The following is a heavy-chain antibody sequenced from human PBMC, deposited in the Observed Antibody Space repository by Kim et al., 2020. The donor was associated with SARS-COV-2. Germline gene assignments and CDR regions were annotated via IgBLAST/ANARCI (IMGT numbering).Heavy chain of an antibody. D-gene: IGHD1-26*01. CDR3: AKVYVQGSQPPSYFDY. Sequence: GGSLRLSCAASGFTFSSYGMHWVRQAPGKGLEWVAVISYDGSNKYYADSVKGRFTISRDNSKNTLYLQMNSLRAEDTAVYYCAKVYVQGSQPPSYFDYWGQGTLVTVSS. CDR1: GFTFSSYG. V-gene: IGHV3-30*18. J-gene: IGHJ4*02. CDR2: ISYDGSNK.